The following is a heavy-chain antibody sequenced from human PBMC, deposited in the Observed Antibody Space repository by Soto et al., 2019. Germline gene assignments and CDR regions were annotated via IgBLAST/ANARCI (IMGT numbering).Heavy chain of an antibody. CDR2: IIPMFGTP. CDR3: ARDGDVGDGCSFGICEL. D-gene: IGHD3-3*02. Sequence: QVQLVQSGAEVKKPGSSVRVSCKASGGTFSSHAFTWVRQAPGQGLEWMGGIIPMFGTPNYAQKFQGRLTITAESGTSSMELRRLRAEDTSVFFCARDGDVGDGCSFGICELRGQGNLVTVSS. J-gene: IGHJ4*02. CDR1: GGTFSSHA. V-gene: IGHV1-69*01.